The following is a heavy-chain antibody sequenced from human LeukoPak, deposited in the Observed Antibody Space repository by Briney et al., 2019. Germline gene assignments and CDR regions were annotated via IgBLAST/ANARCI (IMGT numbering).Heavy chain of an antibody. V-gene: IGHV1-58*01. J-gene: IGHJ4*02. D-gene: IGHD2-2*02. CDR3: ARVASYCSSTSCYIYDY. Sequence: SVKVSCKASGFTFTSSAVQWVRQARGQRLEWIGWIVVGSGNTNYAQKFQERVTITRDMSTSTAYMELSSLRSEDTAVYYCARVASYCSSTSCYIYDYWGQGTLVTVSS. CDR2: IVVGSGNT. CDR1: GFTFTSSA.